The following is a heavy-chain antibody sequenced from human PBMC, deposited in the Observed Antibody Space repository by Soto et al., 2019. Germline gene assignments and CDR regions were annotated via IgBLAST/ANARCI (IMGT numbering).Heavy chain of an antibody. V-gene: IGHV3-30-3*01. CDR1: GFTFSHYS. D-gene: IGHD6-19*01. CDR2: VSDDGGIK. CDR3: ARSLYSTGWPLDY. Sequence: QVQLVESGGGAVQPGRSLRLSCAASGFTFSHYSVHWVRQAPGKGLEWVAVVSDDGGIKYFADSMKGRSTISRDNSKNTVYMQMNTLRPDDTAVYYCARSLYSTGWPLDYWGQGTLVTVSS. J-gene: IGHJ4*02.